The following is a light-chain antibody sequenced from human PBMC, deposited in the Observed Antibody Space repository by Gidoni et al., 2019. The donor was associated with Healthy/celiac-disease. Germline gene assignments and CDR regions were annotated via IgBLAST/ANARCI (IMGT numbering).Light chain of an antibody. CDR2: DAS. V-gene: IGKV3-11*01. Sequence: EFVLTQSPATLSLSPGERATLSCRASQSVSSYLAWYQQKPGQAPRLLIYDASNRATGIPARFSSSGSGTDFTLTISSIEPEDVAVYYCQQRSNWPPWTFGQGTKVEIK. CDR3: QQRSNWPPWT. CDR1: QSVSSY. J-gene: IGKJ1*01.